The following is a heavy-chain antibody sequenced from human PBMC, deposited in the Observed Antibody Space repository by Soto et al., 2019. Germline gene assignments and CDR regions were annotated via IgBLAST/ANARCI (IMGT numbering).Heavy chain of an antibody. J-gene: IGHJ4*02. CDR2: IYYSGST. V-gene: IGHV4-39*01. CDR3: ATVVGGLAVLDY. D-gene: IGHD3-22*01. CDR1: GGSISSSSYY. Sequence: QLQLQESGPGLVKPSETLSLTCTVSGGSISSSSYYWGWIRQPPGKGLEWIGSIYYSGSTYYNPSLKSRVTISVDTSKNQFSLKPSSVTAADTAVYYCATVVGGLAVLDYWGQGTLVTVSS.